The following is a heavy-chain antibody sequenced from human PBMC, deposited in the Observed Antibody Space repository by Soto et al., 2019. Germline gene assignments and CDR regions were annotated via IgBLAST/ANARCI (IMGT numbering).Heavy chain of an antibody. D-gene: IGHD3-3*01. CDR1: GGTYSSDR. Sequence: SVKVSCTASGGTYSSDRINWVRQAPVQVLEWVAGIFPIYRTADYAQKFQGRVTITADESARTSYMELRSLRAEDTAVYYCAKNPHLRFLGEGNWFDPWGQGTLVTVSS. CDR3: AKNPHLRFLGEGNWFDP. CDR2: IFPIYRTA. V-gene: IGHV1-69*13. J-gene: IGHJ5*02.